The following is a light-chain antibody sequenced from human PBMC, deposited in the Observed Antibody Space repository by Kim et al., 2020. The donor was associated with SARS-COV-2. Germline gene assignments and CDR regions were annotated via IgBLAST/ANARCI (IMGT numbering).Light chain of an antibody. Sequence: QSVLTQPPSASGTPWQRVTIFCSGSSSNIGRNSLHWYQQVPGTAPKLLIYNNNQRPSGVPDRFSGAKSGTSASLAIKGLRSEDEAEYYCAAWDDSLNGVVFGGGTQLTVL. CDR2: NNN. CDR1: SSNIGRNS. J-gene: IGLJ2*01. V-gene: IGLV1-44*01. CDR3: AAWDDSLNGVV.